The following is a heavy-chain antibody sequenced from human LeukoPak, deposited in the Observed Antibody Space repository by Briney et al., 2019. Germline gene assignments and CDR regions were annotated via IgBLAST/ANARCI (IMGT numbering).Heavy chain of an antibody. J-gene: IGHJ4*02. CDR2: FYPGDFDT. CDR1: GYSFPNYW. CDR3: ARPNRGALFDY. V-gene: IGHV5-51*01. D-gene: IGHD1-14*01. Sequence: GESLKISCKASGYSFPNYWIGWVGQMPGKGLEWMGIFYPGDFDTKYSPSFQGHVTISADKSISTAYLQWSSLKASDSAIYYCARPNRGALFDYWGQGTLVAVSS.